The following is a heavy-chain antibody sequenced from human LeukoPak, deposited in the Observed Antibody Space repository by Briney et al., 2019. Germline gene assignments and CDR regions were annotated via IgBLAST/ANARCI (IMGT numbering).Heavy chain of an antibody. J-gene: IGHJ6*02. CDR3: ARHYDFWSGYYPQGCMDV. CDR1: GFTFSSYS. Sequence: GGSLRLSCAASGFTFSSYSMNWVRQAPGKGLEWVSSISSSSSYIYYADSVKGRFTISRDNVKNSLYLQMNSLRAEDTAVYYCARHYDFWSGYYPQGCMDVWGQGTTVTVSS. D-gene: IGHD3-3*01. CDR2: ISSSSSYI. V-gene: IGHV3-21*01.